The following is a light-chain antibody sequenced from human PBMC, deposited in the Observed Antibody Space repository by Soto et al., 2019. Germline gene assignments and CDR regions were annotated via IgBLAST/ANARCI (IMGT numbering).Light chain of an antibody. CDR2: HAA. CDR1: QSVSNN. J-gene: IGKJ4*01. Sequence: EIVMTQSPATLSVTTGERATLSCRASQSVSNNVAWYQQKPGQAPRLLIYHAATRATGIPARFSGSGSGTEVTLTISSLQCEDFAVYYCQQYNEWPLTFGGGTKVEIK. V-gene: IGKV3-15*01. CDR3: QQYNEWPLT.